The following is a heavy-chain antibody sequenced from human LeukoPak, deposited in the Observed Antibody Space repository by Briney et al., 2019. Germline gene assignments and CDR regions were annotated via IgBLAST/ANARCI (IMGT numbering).Heavy chain of an antibody. Sequence: GGSLRLSCTASGFTFGDYAMSWFRQAPGKGLEWVGFIRSKAYGGTTEYAASVKGRFTISRDDSKSIAYLQMNSLKTEDTAVYYCTRDLSTMEVTPVGYWGQGTLVTVSS. CDR2: IRSKAYGGTT. CDR1: GFTFGDYA. CDR3: TRDLSTMEVTPVGY. V-gene: IGHV3-49*03. J-gene: IGHJ4*02. D-gene: IGHD4-23*01.